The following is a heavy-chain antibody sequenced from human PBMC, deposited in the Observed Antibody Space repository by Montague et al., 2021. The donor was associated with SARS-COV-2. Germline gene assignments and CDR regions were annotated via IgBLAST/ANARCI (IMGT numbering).Heavy chain of an antibody. CDR1: GGSISSSNW. D-gene: IGHD3-10*01. CDR3: ASRGAGWFGSNPERFDY. J-gene: IGHJ4*02. CDR2: IYHSGST. V-gene: IGHV4-4*02. Sequence: SETLSLTCAVSGGSISSSNWWSWVRQPPWKGLEWIGEIYHSGSTXYNPALKSRVTISVDKSKNQFSLKLSSVTAADTAVYYCASRGAGWFGSNPERFDYWGQGTLATVSS.